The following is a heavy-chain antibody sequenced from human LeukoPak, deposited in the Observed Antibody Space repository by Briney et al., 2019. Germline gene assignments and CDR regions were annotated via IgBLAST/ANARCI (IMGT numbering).Heavy chain of an antibody. V-gene: IGHV3-30*02. D-gene: IGHD3-3*01. Sequence: GGSLRLSCAASGFTFSSYGMHWVRQAPGKGLEWVAFIRYDGSNKYYADSVKGRFTISRDNSKNTLYLQMNSLRAEDTAVYYCAKEESDYDFWSGPGAVWGKGTTVTVSS. CDR1: GFTFSSYG. CDR3: AKEESDYDFWSGPGAV. CDR2: IRYDGSNK. J-gene: IGHJ6*04.